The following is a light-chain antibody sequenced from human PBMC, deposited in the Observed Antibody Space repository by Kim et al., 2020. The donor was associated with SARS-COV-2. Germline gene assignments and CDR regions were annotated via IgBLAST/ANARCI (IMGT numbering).Light chain of an antibody. J-gene: IGLJ3*02. V-gene: IGLV3-21*04. Sequence: TQPPSVSVAPGKPASITCGGNNIGGKSVHWYQQKPGQAPVVVIYYDSDRPSGIPERFSGTTSGNTATLTINRVEAGDAADYYCQVWDSSGDHPLFGGGTQLTVL. CDR2: YDS. CDR3: QVWDSSGDHPL. CDR1: NIGGKS.